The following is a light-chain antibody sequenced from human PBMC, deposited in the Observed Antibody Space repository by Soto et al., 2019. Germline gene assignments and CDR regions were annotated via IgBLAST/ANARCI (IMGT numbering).Light chain of an antibody. CDR2: GAS. CDR3: QQYGSSLLT. J-gene: IGKJ4*01. CDR1: QSVSSSY. Sequence: EIVLTQSPGTLALSPGERATLSCRASQSVSSSYLAWYQQKPGQAPRLLIYGASSKATGIPDRFSGSESGTDFTLTISRLEPEDCAVYYCQQYGSSLLTFGAGTKVEIK. V-gene: IGKV3-20*01.